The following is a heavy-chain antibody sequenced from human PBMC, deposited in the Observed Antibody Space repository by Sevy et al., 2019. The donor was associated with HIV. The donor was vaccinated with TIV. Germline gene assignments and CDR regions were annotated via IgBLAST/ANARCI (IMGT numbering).Heavy chain of an antibody. Sequence: GGSLRLSCAASGFTFSSYAMHWVRQAPGKGLEWVAVISYDGSNKYYADSVKGRFTISRANSKNTLYLQMNSLRAEDTAVYYCARDPVTTAGYYYYGMDVWGQGTTVTVSS. CDR3: ARDPVTTAGYYYYGMDV. J-gene: IGHJ6*02. CDR2: ISYDGSNK. V-gene: IGHV3-30-3*01. CDR1: GFTFSSYA. D-gene: IGHD4-17*01.